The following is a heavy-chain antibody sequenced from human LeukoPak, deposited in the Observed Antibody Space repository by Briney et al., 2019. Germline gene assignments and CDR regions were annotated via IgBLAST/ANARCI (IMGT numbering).Heavy chain of an antibody. Sequence: SETLSLTCTVSGGSISSGDYYWSWIRQPPGKRMEWIGYIYYSGSTYYNPSLKSRVTISVDTSKDRFSLKLSSVTAADTAVYYCATHSSGYDSGNDAFDIWGQGTMVTVSS. CDR1: GGSISSGDYY. D-gene: IGHD3-22*01. CDR2: IYYSGST. CDR3: ATHSSGYDSGNDAFDI. J-gene: IGHJ3*02. V-gene: IGHV4-30-4*08.